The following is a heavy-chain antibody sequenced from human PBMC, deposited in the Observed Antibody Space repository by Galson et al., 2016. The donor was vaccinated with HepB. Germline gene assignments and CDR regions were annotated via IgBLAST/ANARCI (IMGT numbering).Heavy chain of an antibody. CDR2: IRRVGDDRA. CDR3: AKDQGGDGYHVFES. J-gene: IGHJ4*02. Sequence: SLRLSCAASGFSFSTYAMSWVRQAPGKGLEWVSHIRRVGDDRAFYSEPVRGRFTIYRDNSKNTLYLEMNSLTAEDTAVYYCAKDQGGDGYHVFESWGQGTLVTVSS. CDR1: GFSFSTYA. V-gene: IGHV3-23*01. D-gene: IGHD5-24*01.